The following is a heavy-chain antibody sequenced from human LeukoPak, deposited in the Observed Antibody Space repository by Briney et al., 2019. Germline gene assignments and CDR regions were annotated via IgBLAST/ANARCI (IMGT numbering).Heavy chain of an antibody. CDR1: GGSFSGYY. CDR2: INHIGNT. V-gene: IGHV4-34*01. CDR3: AREAGHSHGTYYSYYYMDV. J-gene: IGHJ6*03. D-gene: IGHD5-18*01. Sequence: KSSETLSLTCGVYGGSFSGYYWTWIRQPPGEGLEWIGEINHIGNTNYNPSLKSRVTMSVDTSKNQFSLKLSSVTAADTAVYYCAREAGHSHGTYYSYYYMDVWDKGTTVTVSS.